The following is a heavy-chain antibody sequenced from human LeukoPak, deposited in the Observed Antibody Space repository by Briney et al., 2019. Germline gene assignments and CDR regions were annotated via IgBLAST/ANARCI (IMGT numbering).Heavy chain of an antibody. J-gene: IGHJ4*02. V-gene: IGHV3-72*01. CDR2: SRNKADSYTT. D-gene: IGHD1-1*01. CDR3: VSGRPSGGNRGTDY. CDR1: GFTFSDHY. Sequence: GGSLRLSCAASGFTFSDHYMDWVRQAPGKGLEWVGRSRNKADSYTTEYAASVKGRFTISRDDSENSVSLQMNSLKTEDTAVYYCVSGRPSGGNRGTDYWGQGTLVTVSS.